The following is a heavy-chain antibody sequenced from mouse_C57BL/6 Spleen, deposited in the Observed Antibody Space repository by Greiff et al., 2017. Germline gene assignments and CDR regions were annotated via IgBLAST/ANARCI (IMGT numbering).Heavy chain of an antibody. V-gene: IGHV1-50*01. CDR1: GYTFTSYW. CDR2: IDPYDSYT. D-gene: IGHD1-1*01. CDR3: ARVVVAPFAY. J-gene: IGHJ3*01. Sequence: QVQLQQPGAELVKPGASVKLSCKASGYTFTSYWMQWVKQRPGQGLEWIGEIDPYDSYTNYNQKFKGKATLTVDTSSSTAYMQLSSLTSEDSAVYYCARVVVAPFAYWGQGTLVTVSA.